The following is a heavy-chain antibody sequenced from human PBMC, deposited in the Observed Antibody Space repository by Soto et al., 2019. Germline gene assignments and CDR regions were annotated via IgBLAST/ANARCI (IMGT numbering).Heavy chain of an antibody. V-gene: IGHV4-30-2*06. J-gene: IGHJ4*02. CDR3: ARATFIRKGYYDATDYYYFDY. CDR2: IYYSGST. D-gene: IGHD3-22*01. Sequence: NPSETLSLTCAVSGDSISSGGFSWSWIRQSPGKGLELIGYIYYSGSTYYNPSLKSRVTISVDRSKNEFSLRLSSVIAADTAVYYCARATFIRKGYYDATDYYYFDYWGQGALVTVSS. CDR1: GDSISSGGFS.